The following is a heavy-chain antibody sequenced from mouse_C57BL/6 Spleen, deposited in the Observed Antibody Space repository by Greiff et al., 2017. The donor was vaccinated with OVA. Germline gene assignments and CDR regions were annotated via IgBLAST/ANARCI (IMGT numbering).Heavy chain of an antibody. D-gene: IGHD1-1*01. CDR3: ARVYRSSYYFDY. Sequence: QVQLQQPGAELVRPGSSVKLSCKASGYTFTSYWMDWVKQRPGQGLEWIGNIYPSDSETHYNQKFKDKATLTVDKSSSTAYMQLSSLTSEDSAVYYCARVYRSSYYFDYWGQGTTLTVSS. CDR2: IYPSDSET. J-gene: IGHJ2*01. CDR1: GYTFTSYW. V-gene: IGHV1-61*01.